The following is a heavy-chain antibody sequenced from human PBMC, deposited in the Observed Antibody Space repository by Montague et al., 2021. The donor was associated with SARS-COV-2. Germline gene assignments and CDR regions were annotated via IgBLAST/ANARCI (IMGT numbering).Heavy chain of an antibody. V-gene: IGHV2-70*01. CDR3: ARIHGGTSGSFDY. D-gene: IGHD3-10*01. J-gene: IGHJ4*02. CDR1: GFSLTTGGMC. CDR2: XGWDDDK. Sequence: PALVKPTQTLTLTCTFSGFSLTTGGMCVTWIRQPPGKALEWLAVXGWDDDKYYTSSLETRLAISKDTSRNQVVLTMTNMDPMDTGTYYCARIHGGTSGSFDYWGQGILVTVSS.